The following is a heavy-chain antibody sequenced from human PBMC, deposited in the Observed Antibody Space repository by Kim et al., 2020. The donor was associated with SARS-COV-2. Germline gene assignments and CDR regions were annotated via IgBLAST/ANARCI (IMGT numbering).Heavy chain of an antibody. CDR3: ARENDFWSGSYYYGMDV. CDR2: INHSGST. D-gene: IGHD3-3*01. Sequence: SETLSLTCAAYGGSFSGYYWSWIRQPPGKGLEWIGEINHSGSTNYNPSLKSRVTISVDTCKNQFSLKLSSVTAADTAVYYCARENDFWSGSYYYGMDVWG. J-gene: IGHJ6*01. V-gene: IGHV4-34*01. CDR1: GGSFSGYY.